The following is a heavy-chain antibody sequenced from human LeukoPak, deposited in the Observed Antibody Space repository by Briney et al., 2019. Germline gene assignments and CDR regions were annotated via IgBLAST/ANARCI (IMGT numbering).Heavy chain of an antibody. V-gene: IGHV3-21*01. Sequence: GGSLRLSCAASGFTFSSYSMNWVRQAPGKGLEWVSSISSSSSYIYYADSVKGRFTISRDTAKNSLYLQMNSLRAEDTAVYYCARVAHVLRYFDWEGAFDIWGQGTMVTVSS. CDR3: ARVAHVLRYFDWEGAFDI. D-gene: IGHD3-9*01. CDR2: ISSSSSYI. J-gene: IGHJ3*02. CDR1: GFTFSSYS.